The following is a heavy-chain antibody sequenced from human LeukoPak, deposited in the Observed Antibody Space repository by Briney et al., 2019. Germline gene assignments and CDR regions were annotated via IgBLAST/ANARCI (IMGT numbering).Heavy chain of an antibody. V-gene: IGHV1-2*02. CDR2: INPNSGDT. Sequence: ASVKVSCKASGYTFTGYYIHWVRQAPGQGLKWMGWINPNSGDTNYAQKFQGRVTMTGDTSISTAYMELSRLGSDDTAVYYCARDHYGSGSYYQGYWGQGTLVTVSS. J-gene: IGHJ4*02. D-gene: IGHD3-10*01. CDR3: ARDHYGSGSYYQGY. CDR1: GYTFTGYY.